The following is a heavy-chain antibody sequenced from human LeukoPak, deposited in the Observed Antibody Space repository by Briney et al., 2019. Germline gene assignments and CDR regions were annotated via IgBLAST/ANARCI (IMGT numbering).Heavy chain of an antibody. CDR1: GFTFSSYG. CDR3: AVGFDY. Sequence: GGSLRLSCAASGFTFSSYGMNWVRQAPGKGLEWVSFISISSSYIYYADSVKGRFTVSRDNAKNSLFLQMNSLRAEDTAVYYCAVGFDYWGQGTLVTVSS. J-gene: IGHJ4*02. V-gene: IGHV3-21*01. CDR2: ISISSSYI.